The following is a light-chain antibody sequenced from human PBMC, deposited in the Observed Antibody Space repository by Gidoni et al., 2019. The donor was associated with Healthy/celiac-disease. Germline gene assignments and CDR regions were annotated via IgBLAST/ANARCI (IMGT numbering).Light chain of an antibody. CDR3: NSRDSSGNHLDVV. Sequence: SSELTQDPAVSVALGQTVRITCQGDSLRSYYASWYQQKPGQAPVLVIYGKHHRPSGIPDRFSGSSSGNTASLTITGAQAEDEADYYCNSRDSSGNHLDVVFGGGTKLTVL. J-gene: IGLJ2*01. CDR2: GKH. CDR1: SLRSYY. V-gene: IGLV3-19*01.